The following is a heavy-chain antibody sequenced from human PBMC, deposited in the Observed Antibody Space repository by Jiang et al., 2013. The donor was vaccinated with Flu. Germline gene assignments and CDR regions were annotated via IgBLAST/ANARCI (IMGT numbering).Heavy chain of an antibody. V-gene: IGHV3-43*01. CDR3: AKGWKGSAWYRGFDY. CDR1: GFTFNQYT. J-gene: IGHJ4*02. D-gene: IGHD6-19*01. CDR2: ISWDGSYT. Sequence: QLVESGGVVVQPGGSLRLSCAASGFTFNQYTMYWVRQAPGKGLEWVSLISWDGSYTYYADSVKGRFTISRDNSENSLYLQMNSLTTEDTALYYCAKGWKGSAWYRGFDYWGQGTLVTVSA.